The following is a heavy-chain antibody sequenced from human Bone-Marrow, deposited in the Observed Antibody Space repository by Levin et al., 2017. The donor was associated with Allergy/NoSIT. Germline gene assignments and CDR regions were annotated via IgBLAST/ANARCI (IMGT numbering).Heavy chain of an antibody. CDR2: MYYSGSA. CDR3: ARDRLYDVMTGNFYDYGVDV. J-gene: IGHJ6*02. V-gene: IGHV4-59*12. CDR1: GGSIGSYY. D-gene: IGHD3-9*01. Sequence: ESLKISCTVSGGSIGSYYWSWIRQAPGKGLEWIGYMYYSGSAEYNPSLRSRVSMSVDTSKNQFSLRLTSVTAADSAVYYCARDRLYDVMTGNFYDYGVDVWGQGTTVTVSS.